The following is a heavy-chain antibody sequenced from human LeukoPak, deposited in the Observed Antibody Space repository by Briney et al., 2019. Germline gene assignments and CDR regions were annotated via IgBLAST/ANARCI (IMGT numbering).Heavy chain of an antibody. CDR1: GYTFTNYA. Sequence: ASVKVSCKASGYTFTNYAMHWVRQAPGQRLEWMGWINAGNGNTKYSQRFQGRVSITRDTSASTVYMELGRLRSEDSAVYYCARDGSIGVVVAAHLPNWFDPWGQGTLVTVSS. V-gene: IGHV1-3*01. CDR2: INAGNGNT. J-gene: IGHJ5*02. CDR3: ARDGSIGVVVAAHLPNWFDP. D-gene: IGHD2-15*01.